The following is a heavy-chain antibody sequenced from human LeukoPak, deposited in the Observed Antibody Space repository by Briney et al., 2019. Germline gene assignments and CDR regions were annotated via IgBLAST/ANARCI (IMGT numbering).Heavy chain of an antibody. CDR1: GFTFSSYA. CDR2: ISGSGGTT. J-gene: IGHJ4*02. CDR3: ATDYTSSWYQFVY. Sequence: GRSLRLSCAASGFTFSSYAMSWVRQAPGKGLEWVSAISGSGGTTDYADSVKGRFTILRDNSKNTLFLDMDSLRAEDTAVYYCATDYTSSWYQFVYWGQGTLVTVSS. V-gene: IGHV3-23*01. D-gene: IGHD6-13*01.